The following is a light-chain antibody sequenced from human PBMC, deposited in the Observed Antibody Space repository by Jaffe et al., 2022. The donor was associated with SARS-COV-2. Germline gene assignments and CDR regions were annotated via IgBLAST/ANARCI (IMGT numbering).Light chain of an antibody. CDR1: QSLVYSDGKTY. CDR2: KVS. J-gene: IGKJ1*01. V-gene: IGKV2-30*01. Sequence: DVVMTQSPLSLPVTLGQPASISCRSSQSLVYSDGKTYLNWFQQRPGQSPRRLIYKVSNRDSGVPDRFGGSGSGTDFTLIISRVEAEDVGVYYCMQGTHWPWTFGQGTKVEIK. CDR3: MQGTHWPWT.